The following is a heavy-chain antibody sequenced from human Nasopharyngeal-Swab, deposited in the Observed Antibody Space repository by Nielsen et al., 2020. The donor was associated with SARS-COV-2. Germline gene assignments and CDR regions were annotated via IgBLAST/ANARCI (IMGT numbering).Heavy chain of an antibody. J-gene: IGHJ4*02. Sequence: GESLKISCAASGFTFSSYGMHWVRQAPGKGLEWVAVISYDGSNKYYADSVKGRFTISRDNSKNTLYLQMNSLRAEDTAVYYCAKSYYYDSSGYYGILHYFDYWGQGTLVTVSS. V-gene: IGHV3-30*18. CDR3: AKSYYYDSSGYYGILHYFDY. CDR1: GFTFSSYG. CDR2: ISYDGSNK. D-gene: IGHD3-22*01.